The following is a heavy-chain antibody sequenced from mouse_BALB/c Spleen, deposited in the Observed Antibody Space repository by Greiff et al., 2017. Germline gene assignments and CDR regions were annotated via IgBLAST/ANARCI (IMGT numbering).Heavy chain of an antibody. Sequence: EVKLVESGGGLVQPGGSLKLSCAASGFTFSSYGMSWVRQTPDKRLELVATINSNGGSTYYPDSVKGRFTISRDNAKNTLYLQMSSLKSEDTAMYYCARDNYGSSYRYFDVWGAGTTVTVSS. D-gene: IGHD1-1*01. V-gene: IGHV5-6-3*01. J-gene: IGHJ1*01. CDR1: GFTFSSYG. CDR3: ARDNYGSSYRYFDV. CDR2: INSNGGST.